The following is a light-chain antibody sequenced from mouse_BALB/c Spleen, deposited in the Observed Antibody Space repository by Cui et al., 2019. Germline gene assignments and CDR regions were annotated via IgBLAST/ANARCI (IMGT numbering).Light chain of an antibody. CDR3: QQWSSYAPLT. J-gene: IGKJ5*01. V-gene: IGKV4-55*01. CDR2: DTS. Sequence: QIVLTQSPAIMSASPGEKVTMTCSASSSVSYMYWYQQKPGSSPRLLIYDTSNLASGVPVRFSGSGSGTSYSLTISRMEAEDAATYYCQQWSSYAPLTFGAGTKLELK. CDR1: SSVSY.